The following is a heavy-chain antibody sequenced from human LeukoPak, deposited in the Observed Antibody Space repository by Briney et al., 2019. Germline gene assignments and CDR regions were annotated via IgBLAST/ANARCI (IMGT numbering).Heavy chain of an antibody. CDR3: ARSASGSQYYSDY. D-gene: IGHD1-26*01. Sequence: GESLKISCQGSGYSFTSYWIGWVRQMPEKGLEWMGIIYPGDSDTRYSPSFQGQVTISVDKSSSTAYLQWSSLKASDTAMYYCARSASGSQYYSDYWGQGTLVTVSS. CDR2: IYPGDSDT. CDR1: GYSFTSYW. V-gene: IGHV5-51*01. J-gene: IGHJ4*02.